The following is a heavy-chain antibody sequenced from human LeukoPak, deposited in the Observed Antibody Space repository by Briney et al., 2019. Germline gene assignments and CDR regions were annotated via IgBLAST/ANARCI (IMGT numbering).Heavy chain of an antibody. CDR3: ARDAIDSSGFDFDY. CDR1: GFTFSDYY. CDR2: ISTSAGTI. J-gene: IGHJ4*02. V-gene: IGHV3-11*01. D-gene: IGHD3-22*01. Sequence: PGGSLRLSCAASGFTFSDYYMTWIRQAPGKGLEWISYISTSAGTIYYADSVKGRCTISRDNAKNSLYLQMNSLRAEDTAVYYCARDAIDSSGFDFDYWGQGTLVTVSS.